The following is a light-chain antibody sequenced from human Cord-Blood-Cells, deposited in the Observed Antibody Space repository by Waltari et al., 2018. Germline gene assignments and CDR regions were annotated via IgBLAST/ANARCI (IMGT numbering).Light chain of an antibody. CDR2: KAS. V-gene: IGKV1-5*03. Sequence: DIQMTQSPSTLSASLGDRVTITCRASKGISSWLAWYQQKPGKAPKLLIYKASSLESGVPARFSGSGSGTEFTLTISSLQPDDFATYYCQQYNSYPYTFGQGTKLEIK. CDR3: QQYNSYPYT. CDR1: KGISSW. J-gene: IGKJ2*01.